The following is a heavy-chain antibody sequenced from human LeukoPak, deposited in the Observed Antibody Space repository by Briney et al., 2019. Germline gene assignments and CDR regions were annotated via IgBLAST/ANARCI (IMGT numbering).Heavy chain of an antibody. Sequence: PGGSLRLSCAASGFIFRSYAMNWVRQAPEKGLEWVSGISGGSDITHYADSVKGRFTISRDNAKNSLYLQMNSLRAEDTAVYYCARDPSVVVPAAMGAFDIWGQGTMVTVSS. CDR1: GFIFRSYA. D-gene: IGHD2-2*01. V-gene: IGHV3-48*03. CDR2: ISGGSDIT. J-gene: IGHJ3*02. CDR3: ARDPSVVVPAAMGAFDI.